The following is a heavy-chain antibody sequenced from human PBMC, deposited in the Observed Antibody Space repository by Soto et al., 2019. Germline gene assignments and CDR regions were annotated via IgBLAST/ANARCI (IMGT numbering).Heavy chain of an antibody. D-gene: IGHD1-26*01. CDR2: ISNDGNDE. J-gene: IGHJ4*02. CDR3: AKDIHSGSNHLGADY. V-gene: IGHV3-30*18. Sequence: PASGFVFSNYGMHWVRQAPGKGLEWVAVISNDGNDEYYIDSVKGRFTISRDNSKNTLYLQMNTLNTEDTALYYCAKDIHSGSNHLGADYWGQGTLVTVSS. CDR1: GFVFSNYG.